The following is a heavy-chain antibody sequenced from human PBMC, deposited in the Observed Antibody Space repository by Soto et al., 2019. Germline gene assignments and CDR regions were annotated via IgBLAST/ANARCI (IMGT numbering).Heavy chain of an antibody. CDR1: GYTFTSYG. D-gene: IGHD5-12*01. J-gene: IGHJ4*02. CDR2: ISAYNGNT. CDR3: ARDPTPVRWLHPRGYFDY. Sequence: GASVKVSCKASGYTFTSYGISWVRQAPGQGLEWMGWISAYNGNTNYAQKLQGRVTMTTDTSTSTAYMELRSLRSDDTAVYYCARDPTPVRWLHPRGYFDYWGQGTLVTVSS. V-gene: IGHV1-18*01.